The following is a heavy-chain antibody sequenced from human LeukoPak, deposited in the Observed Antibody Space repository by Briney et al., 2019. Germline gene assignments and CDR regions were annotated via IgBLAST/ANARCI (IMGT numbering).Heavy chain of an antibody. Sequence: PGGSLRLSCAASGFTFSSYWMSWVRQAPGKGLEWVAVISYDGSNKYYADSVKGRFTISRDNSKNTLYLQMNSLRAEDTAVYYCASSAAAEEYYFDYWGQGTLVTVSS. V-gene: IGHV3-30-3*01. CDR2: ISYDGSNK. J-gene: IGHJ4*02. CDR3: ASSAAAEEYYFDY. D-gene: IGHD6-13*01. CDR1: GFTFSSYW.